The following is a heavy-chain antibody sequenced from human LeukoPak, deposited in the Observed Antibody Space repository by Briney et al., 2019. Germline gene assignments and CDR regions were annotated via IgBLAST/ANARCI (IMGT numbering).Heavy chain of an antibody. V-gene: IGHV3-23*01. J-gene: IGHJ6*03. CDR2: ISGSGGGT. CDR1: GFTFSSYG. CDR3: AKDGTAMAPYYYYMDV. Sequence: GGSLRLSCAASGFTFSSYGMSWVRQAPGKGLEWVSAISGSGGGTYYADSVKGRFTISRDNSKNTLYLQMNSLRAEDTAVYYCAKDGTAMAPYYYYMDVWGKGTTVTVSS. D-gene: IGHD5-18*01.